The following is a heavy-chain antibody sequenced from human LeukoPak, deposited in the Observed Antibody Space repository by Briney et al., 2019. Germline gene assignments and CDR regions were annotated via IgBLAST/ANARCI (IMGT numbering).Heavy chain of an antibody. V-gene: IGHV4-34*01. CDR2: INHSGST. CDR1: GGSFSGYY. CDR3: ARGRIRITMVRGVQPYGMDV. D-gene: IGHD3-10*01. Sequence: SETLSLTCAVYGGSFSGYYWSWIRQPPGKGLEYIGEINHSGSTNYNPSLKSRVTISVDTSKNQFSLKLSSVTAADTAVYYCARGRIRITMVRGVQPYGMDVWGQGTTVTVSS. J-gene: IGHJ6*02.